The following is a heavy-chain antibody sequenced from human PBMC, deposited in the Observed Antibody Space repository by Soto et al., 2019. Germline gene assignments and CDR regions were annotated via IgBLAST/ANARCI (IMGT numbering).Heavy chain of an antibody. D-gene: IGHD5-12*01. CDR2: ISWNSGSI. CDR1: GFTFDDYA. CDR3: AKSRRDGYNNGAFDI. Sequence: GGSLRLSCAASGFTFDDYAMHWVRQAPGKGLEWVSGISWNSGSIGYADSVKGRFTISRDNAKNSLYLQMNSLRAEDTALYYCAKSRRDGYNNGAFDIWGQGTMVTVS. V-gene: IGHV3-9*01. J-gene: IGHJ3*02.